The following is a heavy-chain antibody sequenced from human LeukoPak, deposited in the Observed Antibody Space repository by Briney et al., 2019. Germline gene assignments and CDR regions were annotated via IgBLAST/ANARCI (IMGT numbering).Heavy chain of an antibody. Sequence: PGGSLRLSCAASGLTFSNYWMDWVRQAPGKGLEWVANIMQDGSEKNYVDSVKGRFIISRDNAKNSLYLQMNTLRADDTAVYYCARDGFGTGSNWGQGTLVTVSS. J-gene: IGHJ4*02. V-gene: IGHV3-7*03. D-gene: IGHD3-16*01. CDR2: IMQDGSEK. CDR3: ARDGFGTGSN. CDR1: GLTFSNYW.